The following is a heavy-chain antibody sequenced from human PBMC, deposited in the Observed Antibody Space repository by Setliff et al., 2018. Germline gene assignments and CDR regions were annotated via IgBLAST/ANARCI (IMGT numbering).Heavy chain of an antibody. CDR1: GFTFSDYY. V-gene: IGHV3-11*04. CDR3: ARDKVIGLSGSYSFFDY. D-gene: IGHD3-3*01. Sequence: GGSLRLSCAASGFTFSDYYMSWIRPAPGKGLEWVSYISSSGSTIYYADSVKGRFTITRDNAKNSMYLQMNSLRAEDTAVYYCARDKVIGLSGSYSFFDYWGQGTLVTVSS. CDR2: ISSSGSTI. J-gene: IGHJ4*02.